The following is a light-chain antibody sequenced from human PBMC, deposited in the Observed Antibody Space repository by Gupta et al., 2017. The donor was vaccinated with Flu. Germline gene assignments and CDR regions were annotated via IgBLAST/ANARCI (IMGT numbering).Light chain of an antibody. CDR1: QNLANN. CDR2: DGS. CDR3: QQNNEWPWT. J-gene: IGKJ1*01. Sequence: GERATSSCRASQNLANNLAWFQQIPGRSPTLLIYDGSRGGTTVPARFSGSGSGTDFTLTISSLQAEDFAVYYCQQNNEWPWTFGPGTKVEVK. V-gene: IGKV3-15*01.